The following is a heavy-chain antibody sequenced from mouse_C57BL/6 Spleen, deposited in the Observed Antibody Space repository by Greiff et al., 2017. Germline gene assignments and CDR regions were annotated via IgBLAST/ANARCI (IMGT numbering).Heavy chain of an antibody. D-gene: IGHD1-1*01. CDR2: INYDGSST. CDR3: ARGPFTTVVDWYFDV. V-gene: IGHV5-16*01. Sequence: EVQVVESEGGLVQPGSSMKLSCTASGFTFSDYYMAWVRQVPEKGLEWVANINYDGSSTYYLDSLKSRFIISRDNAKNILYLQMSRLKSEDTATYYCARGPFTTVVDWYFDVWGTGTTVTVSS. J-gene: IGHJ1*03. CDR1: GFTFSDYY.